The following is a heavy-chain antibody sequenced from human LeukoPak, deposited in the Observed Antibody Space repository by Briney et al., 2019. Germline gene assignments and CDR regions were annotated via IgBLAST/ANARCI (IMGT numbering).Heavy chain of an antibody. CDR2: INHSGST. CDR3: ASGQYYDLWSGYYVD. V-gene: IGHV4-34*01. J-gene: IGHJ4*02. CDR1: GGSFSGHY. Sequence: SETLSLTCAVYGGSFSGHYWSRIRQPPGKELEWIGEINHSGSTNYNPSLESRVTISADTSKNHFSLKLSSVTAADTAVYYCASGQYYDLWSGYYVDWGQGTLVTVSA. D-gene: IGHD3-3*01.